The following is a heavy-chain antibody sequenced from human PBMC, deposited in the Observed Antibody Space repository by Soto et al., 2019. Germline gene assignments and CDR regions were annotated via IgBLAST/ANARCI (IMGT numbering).Heavy chain of an antibody. CDR3: IRHHDVRFLAWPTRYYYNMDV. J-gene: IGHJ6*02. CDR1: VCIFSGSA. Sequence: VGSLRLSCVSSVCIFSGSAMHCVRHSSGKWLDWVGHIRSKANSYATAYAASVKGRFTISRDDSQNTAYLQMNSLETEDSAVYYCIRHHDVRFLAWPTRYYYNMDVWGHGTTVTVSS. D-gene: IGHD3-3*01. CDR2: IRSKANSYAT. V-gene: IGHV3-73*01.